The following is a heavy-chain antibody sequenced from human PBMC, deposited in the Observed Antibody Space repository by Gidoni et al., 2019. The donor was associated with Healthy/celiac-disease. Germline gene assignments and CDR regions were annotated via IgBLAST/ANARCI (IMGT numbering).Heavy chain of an antibody. J-gene: IGHJ3*02. D-gene: IGHD3-10*01. V-gene: IGHV4-39*01. CDR2: LYYSGST. CDR3: ARHVPGWFGELGAFDI. CDR1: GGSISSSSYY. Sequence: QLPLQESGPGLVKPSETLSLTCTVSGGSISSSSYYWGWIRQPPGKGREWIGSLYYSGSTYYNPSLKSRVTISVDTSKNQFSLKRSSVTAADTAVYYCARHVPGWFGELGAFDIWGQGTMVTVSS.